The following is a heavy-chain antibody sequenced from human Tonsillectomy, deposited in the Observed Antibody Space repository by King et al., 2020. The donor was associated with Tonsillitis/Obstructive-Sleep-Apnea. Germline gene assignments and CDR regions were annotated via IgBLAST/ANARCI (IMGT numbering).Heavy chain of an antibody. J-gene: IGHJ6*03. D-gene: IGHD3-9*01. CDR1: GYTFTSYY. CDR2: INPSGGST. Sequence: VQLVESGAEVKKPGASVKVSCKASGYTFTSYYMHWVRQAPGQGLEWMGIINPSGGSTSYAQKFQGRVTMTRDTSTSTVYMELSSLRSEDTAVYYCARDGITIDRPSHYYYYYYMDVWGKGTTVTVSS. V-gene: IGHV1-46*01. CDR3: ARDGITIDRPSHYYYYYYMDV.